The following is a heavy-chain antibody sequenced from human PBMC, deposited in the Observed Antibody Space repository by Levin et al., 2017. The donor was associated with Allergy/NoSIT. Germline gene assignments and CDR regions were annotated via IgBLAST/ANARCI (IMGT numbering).Heavy chain of an antibody. J-gene: IGHJ4*02. Sequence: GESLKISCAASGITFSNAWMSWARQAPGKGLEWVGRIKSKADGGTTEYAAPVKGRVTIPRDDSKNTLYLQMNSLKTEDTAVYFCTTYSSSWYYFDYWGQGTLVTVSS. CDR1: GITFSNAW. CDR3: TTYSSSWYYFDY. D-gene: IGHD6-13*01. V-gene: IGHV3-15*01. CDR2: IKSKADGGTT.